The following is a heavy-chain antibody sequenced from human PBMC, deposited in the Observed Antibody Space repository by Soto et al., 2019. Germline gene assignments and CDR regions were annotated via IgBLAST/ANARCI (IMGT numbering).Heavy chain of an antibody. CDR3: ASGSCWSLDYYYGMDV. CDR1: GGTFSSYA. CDR2: IIPIFGTA. J-gene: IGHJ6*02. Sequence: QVQLVQSGAEVKKPGSSVKVSCKASGGTFSSYAISWVRQAPGQGLEWMGGIIPIFGTATYAQKFQGRVTITADESTSTAYMELSSLRSEDTAVYYCASGSCWSLDYYYGMDVWGQGTTVTVSS. D-gene: IGHD6-13*01. V-gene: IGHV1-69*12.